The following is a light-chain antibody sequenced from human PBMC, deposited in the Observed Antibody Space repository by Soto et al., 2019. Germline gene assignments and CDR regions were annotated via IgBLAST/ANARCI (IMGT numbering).Light chain of an antibody. V-gene: IGKV1-5*03. CDR1: QSISSW. Sequence: DIQMTQTPSTLSASVGDRVTITCRASQSISSWLAWYQQKPGKAPKLLIYKASSLESGVPSRFSGSGSGTEFTLTISSLQPDDFATYYCQQYNSYPIPFGQRGRPAI. CDR3: QQYNSYPIP. CDR2: KAS. J-gene: IGKJ5*01.